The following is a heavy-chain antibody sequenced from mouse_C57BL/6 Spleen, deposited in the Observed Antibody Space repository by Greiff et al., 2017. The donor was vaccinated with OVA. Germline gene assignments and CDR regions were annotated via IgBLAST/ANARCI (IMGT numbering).Heavy chain of an antibody. V-gene: IGHV1-22*01. Sequence: VQLQQSGPELVKPGASVKMSCKASGYTFTDYNMHWVKQSHGKSLEWIGYINPNNGGTSYNQKFKGKATLTVHKSSSTAYMELRSLTSEDSAVYYCARFDCYGSLYYAMDYWGQGTSVTVSS. CDR1: GYTFTDYN. J-gene: IGHJ4*01. D-gene: IGHD1-1*01. CDR3: ARFDCYGSLYYAMDY. CDR2: INPNNGGT.